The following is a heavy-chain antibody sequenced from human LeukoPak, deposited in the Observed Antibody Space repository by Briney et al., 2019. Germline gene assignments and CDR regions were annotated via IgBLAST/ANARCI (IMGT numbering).Heavy chain of an antibody. Sequence: ASLKFSCKASGYTFTGYYMHWVRQAPGQGLEWMGWINPNSGGTNYAQKFQGRVTMTRDTSISTAYMELSRLRSDDTAVYYCARAPDYGDYVDYWGQGTLVTVSA. J-gene: IGHJ4*02. CDR1: GYTFTGYY. D-gene: IGHD4-17*01. CDR2: INPNSGGT. V-gene: IGHV1-2*02. CDR3: ARAPDYGDYVDY.